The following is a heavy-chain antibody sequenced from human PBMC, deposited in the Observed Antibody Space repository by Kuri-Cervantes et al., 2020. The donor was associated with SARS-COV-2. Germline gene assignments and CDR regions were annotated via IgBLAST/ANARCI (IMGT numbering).Heavy chain of an antibody. CDR3: AILIVVANGGAFDI. CDR1: GFTLGDSG. Sequence: GGSLRLSCAASGFTLGDSGVHWVRQAPGKGLEWVGRIRGKSHSYETVYAASVKGRFTISRDNSKNTLYLQMNSLRAEDTAVYYCAILIVVANGGAFDIWGQGTMVTVSS. J-gene: IGHJ3*02. V-gene: IGHV3-73*01. CDR2: IRGKSHSYET. D-gene: IGHD3-22*01.